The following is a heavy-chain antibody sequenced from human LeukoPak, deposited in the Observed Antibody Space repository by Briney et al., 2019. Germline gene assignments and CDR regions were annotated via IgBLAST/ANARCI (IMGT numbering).Heavy chain of an antibody. CDR3: ARQRRCSGGSCYTPWFDP. CDR1: GGSISSYY. Sequence: PSETLSLTCTVSGGSISSYYWSWIRQPPGKGLEWIGYIYYSGSTNYNPSLKSRVTISVDTSKNQFSLKPSSVTAADTAVYYCARQRRCSGGSCYTPWFDPWGQGTLVTVSS. D-gene: IGHD2-15*01. CDR2: IYYSGST. V-gene: IGHV4-59*08. J-gene: IGHJ5*02.